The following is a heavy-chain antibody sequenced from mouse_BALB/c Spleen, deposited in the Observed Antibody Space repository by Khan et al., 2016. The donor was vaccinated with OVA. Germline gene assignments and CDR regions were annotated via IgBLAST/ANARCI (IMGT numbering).Heavy chain of an antibody. D-gene: IGHD1-1*01. CDR2: ISYSGNT. V-gene: IGHV3-2*02. CDR1: GYSITSDYA. J-gene: IGHJ2*01. CDR3: ARVYGGDFDY. Sequence: VRLQQSGPGLVKPSQSLSLICTVTGYSITSDYAWNWIRQFPGNKLEWMGFISYSGNTKYNPSLKSRISITRDTSKNQFFLQLNSVTTEDTATXYCARVYGGDFDYWGQGTTLTVSS.